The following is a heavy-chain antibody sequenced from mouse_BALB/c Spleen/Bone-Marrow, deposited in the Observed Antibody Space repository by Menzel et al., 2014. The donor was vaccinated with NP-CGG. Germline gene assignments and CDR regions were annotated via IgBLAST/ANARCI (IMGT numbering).Heavy chain of an antibody. V-gene: IGHV5-15*02. J-gene: IGHJ2*01. D-gene: IGHD2-2*01. CDR2: ISNLAYSI. CDR3: TRDRGYDGGYYFDY. Sequence: EVKLVESGGGVVQPGGSRKLSCAASGFNFSDYGMAWVRLAPGKGPEWVAFISNLAYSIYYADTVTGRFTISRENAKNTLYLEMSSLRFEDTAMYYCTRDRGYDGGYYFDYWGQGTTLTDSS. CDR1: GFNFSDYG.